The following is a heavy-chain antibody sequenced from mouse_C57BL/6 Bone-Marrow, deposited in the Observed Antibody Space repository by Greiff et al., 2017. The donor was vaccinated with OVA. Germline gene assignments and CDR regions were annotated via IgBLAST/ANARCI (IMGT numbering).Heavy chain of an antibody. Sequence: VQLQQSGPELVKPGASVKISCTASGYTFTDYYMNWVKQSPGKSLEWIGDINPNNGGTSYNQKFKGKATLTVDKSSSTAYMELRSLTSEDSAVYYCAPIVTSDRLVIDVWGTGTTVTVSS. CDR3: APIVTSDRLVIDV. J-gene: IGHJ1*03. CDR1: GYTFTDYY. CDR2: INPNNGGT. V-gene: IGHV1-26*01. D-gene: IGHD2-5*01.